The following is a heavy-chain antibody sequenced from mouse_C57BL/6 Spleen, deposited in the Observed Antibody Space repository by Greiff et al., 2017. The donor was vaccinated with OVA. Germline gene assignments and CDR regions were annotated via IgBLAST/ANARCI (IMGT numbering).Heavy chain of an antibody. CDR3: ARDGTTVVATDYYAMDY. J-gene: IGHJ4*01. CDR2: IDPSDSYT. CDR1: GYTFTSYW. Sequence: QVQLQQSGAELVKPGASVKLSCKASGYTFTSYWMQWVKQRPGQGLEWIGEIDPSDSYTNYNQKFKGKATLTVDTSSSTAYMQLSSLTSEDSAVYYCARDGTTVVATDYYAMDYWGQGTSVTVSS. V-gene: IGHV1-50*01. D-gene: IGHD1-1*01.